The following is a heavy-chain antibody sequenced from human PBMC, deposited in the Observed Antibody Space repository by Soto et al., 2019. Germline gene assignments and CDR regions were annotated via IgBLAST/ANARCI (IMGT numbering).Heavy chain of an antibody. CDR2: IIPIFGTA. Sequence: SVKVSCKASGGTFSDYGFSWVRQAPGQGLEWMGGIIPIFGTANYAQQFQGRVTITADESTSTAYMELSSLRSEDTAVYYCARGWDYYDSSGLLTWFDPWGQGTLVTVSS. CDR1: GGTFSDYG. V-gene: IGHV1-69*13. D-gene: IGHD3-22*01. J-gene: IGHJ5*02. CDR3: ARGWDYYDSSGLLTWFDP.